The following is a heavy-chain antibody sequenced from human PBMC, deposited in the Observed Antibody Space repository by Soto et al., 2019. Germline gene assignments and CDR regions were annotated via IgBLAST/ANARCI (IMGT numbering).Heavy chain of an antibody. CDR3: ARRRGYDWDWYFDL. Sequence: QVQLQESGPGLVKPSQTLSLTCTVSGGSISSGDYYWSWIRQPPGKGLEWIGYIYYSGSTYYNASRKSRVTISVDPSKNHCSLRLTSVTAADTAVYYCARRRGYDWDWYFDLWGRGTLVTVSS. CDR2: IYYSGST. D-gene: IGHD5-12*01. V-gene: IGHV4-30-4*01. CDR1: GGSISSGDYY. J-gene: IGHJ2*01.